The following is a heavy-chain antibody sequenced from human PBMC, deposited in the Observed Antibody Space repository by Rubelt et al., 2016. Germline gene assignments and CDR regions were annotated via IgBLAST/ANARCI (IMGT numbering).Heavy chain of an antibody. CDR2: IYYTGST. Sequence: QLQLQESGPGLVKPSETLSLTCTVSGDSISSYYWTWIRQPPGKGLEWIGYIYYTGSTTYNPSLKSRVAISVDTSNNQSSLKLTPVTAADTAVYYCAREGNSATRVDAFDIGGQGTKVTVSS. V-gene: IGHV4-59*12. J-gene: IGHJ3*02. D-gene: IGHD1-1*01. CDR3: AREGNSATRVDAFDI. CDR1: GDSISSYY.